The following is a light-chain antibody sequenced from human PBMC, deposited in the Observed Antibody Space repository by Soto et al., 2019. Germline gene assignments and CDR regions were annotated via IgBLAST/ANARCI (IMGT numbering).Light chain of an antibody. CDR3: QQYTSYSWT. Sequence: DIQMTQSPSTLSASVRDSVTITCRASQSINSGSAWYQQKSGKAPQSLIYDASTLKSGVPSRFSASGSGTEFTLIISSLQPDDFATCYCQQYTSYSWTFGQGTKGEI. J-gene: IGKJ1*01. CDR2: DAS. V-gene: IGKV1-5*01. CDR1: QSINSG.